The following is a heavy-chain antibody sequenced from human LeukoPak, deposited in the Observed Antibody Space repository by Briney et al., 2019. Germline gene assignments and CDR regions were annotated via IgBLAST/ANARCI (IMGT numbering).Heavy chain of an antibody. J-gene: IGHJ3*02. Sequence: PSETLSLTCAVYGGSFSGYYWSWIRQPPGKGLEWIGEINHSGSTNYNPSLKSRVTISVDTSKNQFSLKLSSVTAADTAVYYCARGRYCSGGSCSTGDVFDIWGQGTMVTVSS. CDR3: ARGRYCSGGSCSTGDVFDI. D-gene: IGHD2-15*01. CDR1: GGSFSGYY. V-gene: IGHV4-34*01. CDR2: INHSGST.